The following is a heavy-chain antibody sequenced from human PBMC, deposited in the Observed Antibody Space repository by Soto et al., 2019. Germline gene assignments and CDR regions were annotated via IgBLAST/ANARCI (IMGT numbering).Heavy chain of an antibody. D-gene: IGHD6-13*01. CDR3: AKEKSSSSWYSLYMDV. CDR2: ISWTSGSI. Sequence: EVQLVESGGGLVQPGRSLRLSCAASGFTFDDYAMHWVRKAPGKGLEWVPGISWTSGSIGYADSVKGRFTISRDNAKNSLDLQMNSLRAEDTALYYCAKEKSSSSWYSLYMDVWGKGTTVTVSS. J-gene: IGHJ6*03. CDR1: GFTFDDYA. V-gene: IGHV3-9*01.